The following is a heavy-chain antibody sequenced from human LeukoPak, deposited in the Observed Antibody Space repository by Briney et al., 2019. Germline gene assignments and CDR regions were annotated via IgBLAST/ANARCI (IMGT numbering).Heavy chain of an antibody. Sequence: PGGSLRLSCAASGFTFSSYSMNWVRQAPGKGLEWASSISSSSSYIYYADSVKGRFTISRDNAKNSLYLQMNSLRAEDTAVYYCAAAYDFWSGYYPGCWFDPWGQGTPVTVSS. CDR2: ISSSSSYI. J-gene: IGHJ5*02. CDR3: AAAYDFWSGYYPGCWFDP. D-gene: IGHD3-3*01. CDR1: GFTFSSYS. V-gene: IGHV3-21*01.